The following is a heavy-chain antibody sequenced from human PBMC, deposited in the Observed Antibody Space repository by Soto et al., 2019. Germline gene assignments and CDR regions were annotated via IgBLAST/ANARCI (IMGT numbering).Heavy chain of an antibody. D-gene: IGHD6-19*01. Sequence: GGSLRLSCAASGLTFSTYGMHWVRQAPGKGLEWVAVIWYDGSNKYYADSVKGRFTISRDNSKNTLYLQMNSLRAEDTAVYYCARPYSSGWFDYWGQGTLVTVSS. CDR3: ARPYSSGWFDY. V-gene: IGHV3-33*01. CDR2: IWYDGSNK. J-gene: IGHJ4*02. CDR1: GLTFSTYG.